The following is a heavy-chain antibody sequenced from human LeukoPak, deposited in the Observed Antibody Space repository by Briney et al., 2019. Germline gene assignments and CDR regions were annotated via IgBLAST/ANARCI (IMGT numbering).Heavy chain of an antibody. CDR1: GDSISSSSYY. CDR3: ATHWRPITVAGPGGNWFDP. J-gene: IGHJ5*02. CDR2: LYYSGNT. V-gene: IGHV4-39*01. Sequence: SETLSLTCIVSGDSISSSSYYWGWIRQPPGKGLEWIGSLYYSGNTYYNPSLKSRVTISVDTSKNQFSLKLSSVTAADTAVYYCATHWRPITVAGPGGNWFDPWGQGTLVTVSS. D-gene: IGHD6-19*01.